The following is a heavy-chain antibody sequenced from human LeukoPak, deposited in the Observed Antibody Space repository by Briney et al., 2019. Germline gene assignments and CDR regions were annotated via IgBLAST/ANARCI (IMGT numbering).Heavy chain of an antibody. V-gene: IGHV3-64D*06. CDR3: VRGTGY. CDR1: GFTFSTYV. J-gene: IGHJ4*02. Sequence: QSGGSLRLSCSVSGFTFSTYVMHWVRQVPGKGLEYVSAISSNGDNTYYADSVKGRFTISKDNSKNTLYLQMSSLRADDTAVYYCVRGTGYWGQGTLVTVSS. CDR2: ISSNGDNT.